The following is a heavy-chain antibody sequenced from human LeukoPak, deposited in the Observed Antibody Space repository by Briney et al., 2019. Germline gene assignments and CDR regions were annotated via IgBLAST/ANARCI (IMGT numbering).Heavy chain of an antibody. Sequence: PGGSLRLSCAASGVSFDDYCMSCLRQAPGEGLVGVLGINWNGGSNAYAGSVKGRLTIFRDNAKNSLYLQTNSLRAEDTAVYYCASSGWSTYYFYYWGQGTLVTVSS. CDR1: GVSFDDYC. J-gene: IGHJ4*02. CDR3: ASSGWSTYYFYY. V-gene: IGHV3-20*04. D-gene: IGHD6-13*01. CDR2: INWNGGSN.